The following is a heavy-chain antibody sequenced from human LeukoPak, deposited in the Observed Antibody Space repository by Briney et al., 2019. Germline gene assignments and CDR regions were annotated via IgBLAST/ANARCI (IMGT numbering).Heavy chain of an antibody. D-gene: IGHD1-26*01. CDR3: ASRIVGTPDYFDY. V-gene: IGHV3-7*01. CDR1: GFTFRTYC. J-gene: IGHJ4*02. Sequence: GGSLRLSCAASGFTFRTYCMIWVRQAPGKGLEWVGNIFQDGNDKYYVDLVKGRFTISRDNAKNSLYLQLNSLRVEDTAVYYCASRIVGTPDYFDYWGQGTLVTVSS. CDR2: IFQDGNDK.